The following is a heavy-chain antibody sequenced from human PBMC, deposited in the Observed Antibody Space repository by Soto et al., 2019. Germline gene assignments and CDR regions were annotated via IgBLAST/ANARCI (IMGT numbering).Heavy chain of an antibody. J-gene: IGHJ4*02. CDR1: GGTFSSYT. D-gene: IGHD2-15*01. V-gene: IGHV1-69*04. Sequence: PVKVSCKASGGTFSSYTISWVRQAPGQGLEWMGRIIPILGIANYAQKFQGRVTITADKSTSTAYMELSSLRSEDTAVYYCAREDGYPDISAIDYWGQGTLVTLSS. CDR2: IIPILGIA. CDR3: AREDGYPDISAIDY.